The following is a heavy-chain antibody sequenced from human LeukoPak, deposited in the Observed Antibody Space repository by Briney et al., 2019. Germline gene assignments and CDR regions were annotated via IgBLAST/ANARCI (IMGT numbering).Heavy chain of an antibody. J-gene: IGHJ4*02. CDR3: ARAGMTTVPYFDY. CDR2: INPSGGST. Sequence: ASVKVSCKASGGTFNSYAISWVRQAPGQGLEWMGIINPSGGSTSYAQKFQGRVTMTRDMSTSTVYMELSSLRSEDTAVYYCARAGMTTVPYFDYWGQGTLVTVSS. V-gene: IGHV1-46*02. D-gene: IGHD4-11*01. CDR1: GGTFNSYA.